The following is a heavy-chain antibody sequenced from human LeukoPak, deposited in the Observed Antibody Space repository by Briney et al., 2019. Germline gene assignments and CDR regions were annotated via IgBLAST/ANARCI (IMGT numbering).Heavy chain of an antibody. CDR3: ARHETALFDY. V-gene: IGHV4-59*08. CDR2: IYYSGST. CDR1: GGSISSYY. Sequence: SETLSLTCTVSGGSISSYYWSWIRQPPGKGLEWIGYIYYSGSTNYNPSLKSRVTISVGTSKNQFSLKLSSVTAADTAVYYCARHETALFDYWGQGTLVTVSS. J-gene: IGHJ4*02. D-gene: IGHD5-18*01.